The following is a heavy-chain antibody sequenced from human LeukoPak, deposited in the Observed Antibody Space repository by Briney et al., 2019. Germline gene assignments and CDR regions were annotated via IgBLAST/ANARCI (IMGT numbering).Heavy chain of an antibody. Sequence: SETLSLTCTVSGDSMSSHYWSWIRQPPGKGLEWIGYVYYTGSTNYNPSLKSRVTISVDTSKNQFSLKLNSVTAADTAVYYCAGTRYCSSANCQTTAPWGQGTLVTVSS. CDR1: GDSMSSHY. J-gene: IGHJ5*02. CDR3: AGTRYCSSANCQTTAP. V-gene: IGHV4-59*11. CDR2: VYYTGST. D-gene: IGHD2-2*01.